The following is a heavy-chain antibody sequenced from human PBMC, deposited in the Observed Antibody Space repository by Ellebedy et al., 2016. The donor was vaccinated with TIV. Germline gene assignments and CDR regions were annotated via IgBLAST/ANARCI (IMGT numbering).Heavy chain of an antibody. Sequence: ASVKVSCKASGYTFTSYYMHWVRQAPGQGLEWMGIINPSGGRTSYAQKFQGRVTMTRDTSTSTVYMELSSLRSEDTAVYYCARDLEATTDAFDIWGQGTMVTVSS. V-gene: IGHV1-46*01. CDR1: GYTFTSYY. CDR3: ARDLEATTDAFDI. CDR2: INPSGGRT. D-gene: IGHD5-12*01. J-gene: IGHJ3*02.